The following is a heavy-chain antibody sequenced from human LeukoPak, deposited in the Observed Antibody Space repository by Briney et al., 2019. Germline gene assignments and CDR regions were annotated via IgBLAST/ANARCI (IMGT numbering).Heavy chain of an antibody. Sequence: SETLSLTCAVSGYSISSGYYWGWIRQPPGKGLEWIGSIYHSGSTYYNPSLKSRVTISVDTSKNQFSLKLSSVTAADTAVYYCARVGQWSPFDYWGQGTLDTVSS. V-gene: IGHV4-38-2*01. D-gene: IGHD6-19*01. CDR1: GYSISSGYY. J-gene: IGHJ4*02. CDR3: ARVGQWSPFDY. CDR2: IYHSGST.